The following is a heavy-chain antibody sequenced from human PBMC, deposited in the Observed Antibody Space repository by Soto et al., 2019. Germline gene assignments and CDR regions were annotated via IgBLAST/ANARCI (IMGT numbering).Heavy chain of an antibody. CDR1: GSTVSSDY. J-gene: IGHJ4*02. CDR3: ARELWSGGWKNYFDY. D-gene: IGHD6-19*01. V-gene: IGHV3-53*01. Sequence: EVQLVESGGGLIQPGGSLRLSCAASGSTVSSDYMSWVRQAPGKGLEWVSVIYSDGMTYYADSVKGRITISRPNSENTRYLQMNNLTAEDTAVYYCARELWSGGWKNYFDYWGQGTLVTVSP. CDR2: IYSDGMT.